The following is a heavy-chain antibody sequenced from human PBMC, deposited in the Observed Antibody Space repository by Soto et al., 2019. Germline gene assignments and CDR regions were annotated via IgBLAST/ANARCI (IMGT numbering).Heavy chain of an antibody. J-gene: IGHJ6*02. V-gene: IGHV3-33*01. CDR3: ARDARNYYGSGSYYYYYDMDV. Sequence: GGSLRLSCAASGFTFSSYGMHWVRQAPGKGLEWVAVIWYDGSNKYYADSVKGRFTISRDNSKNTLYLQMNSLRAEDTAVYYCARDARNYYGSGSYYYYYDMDVWGQGTTVTVSS. D-gene: IGHD3-10*01. CDR1: GFTFSSYG. CDR2: IWYDGSNK.